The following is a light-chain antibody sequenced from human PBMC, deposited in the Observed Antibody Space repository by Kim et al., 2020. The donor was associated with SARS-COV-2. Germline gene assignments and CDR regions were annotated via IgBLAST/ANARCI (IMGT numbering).Light chain of an antibody. Sequence: SALIGNKVTITCRASHNVGNSLAWFQQKFGRAPSLLIHKASSLESGVPSRFTGAGSGTEFTLTIASLQPDDFANYYCQQYDSLPWTFGPGTKLEI. CDR2: KAS. CDR1: HNVGNS. CDR3: QQYDSLPWT. J-gene: IGKJ2*02. V-gene: IGKV1-5*03.